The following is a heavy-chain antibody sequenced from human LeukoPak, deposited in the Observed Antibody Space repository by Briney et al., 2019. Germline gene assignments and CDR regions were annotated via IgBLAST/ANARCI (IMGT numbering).Heavy chain of an antibody. J-gene: IGHJ4*02. V-gene: IGHV4-34*01. CDR2: INHSGST. D-gene: IGHD6-13*01. CDR3: ARTTIAAAGDGKDYFDY. Sequence: SETLSLTCAVYSGSFSGYYWSWIRQPPGKGREWIGEINHSGSTNYNPSLKSRVTISVDTSKNQFSLKLSSVTAADTAVYYCARTTIAAAGDGKDYFDYWGQGTLVTVSS. CDR1: SGSFSGYY.